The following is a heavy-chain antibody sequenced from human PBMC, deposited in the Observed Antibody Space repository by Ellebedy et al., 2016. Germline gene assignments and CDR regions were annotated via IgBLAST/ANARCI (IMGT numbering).Heavy chain of an antibody. Sequence: GGSLRLSXAASGFTFSSYGMHWVRQAPGKGLEWVAVISYDGSNKYYADSVKGRFTISRDNSKNTLYLQMNSLRAEDTAVYYCARHDDSSSYGMDVWGQGTTVTVSS. D-gene: IGHD6-13*01. CDR3: ARHDDSSSYGMDV. CDR2: ISYDGSNK. J-gene: IGHJ6*02. CDR1: GFTFSSYG. V-gene: IGHV3-30*03.